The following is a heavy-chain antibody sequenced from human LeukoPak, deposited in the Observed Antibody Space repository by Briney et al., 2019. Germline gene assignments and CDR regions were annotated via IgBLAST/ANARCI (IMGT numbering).Heavy chain of an antibody. Sequence: GGSLRLSCAASGITFSSYAMSWVRQAPGEGVEWVSTISGSGGNKYYADPGKGPITISRYNSKNTLNMQMNSLRAEETAVYYCAKHGYSSGWYRAWDYWGQGTLVTVSS. CDR1: GITFSSYA. V-gene: IGHV3-23*01. J-gene: IGHJ4*02. CDR2: ISGSGGNK. D-gene: IGHD6-19*01. CDR3: AKHGYSSGWYRAWDY.